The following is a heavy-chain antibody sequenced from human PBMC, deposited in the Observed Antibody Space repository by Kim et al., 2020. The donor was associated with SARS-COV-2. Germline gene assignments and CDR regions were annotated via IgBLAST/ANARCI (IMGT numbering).Heavy chain of an antibody. V-gene: IGHV3-11*06. CDR1: GFTFSDYY. D-gene: IGHD6-13*01. Sequence: GGSLRLSCAASGFTFSDYYMSWIRQAPGKGLEWVSYISSSSSYTNYADSVKGRFTISRDNAKNSLYLQMNSLRAEDTAVYYCAREGATAAGIDYWGQGTLVTVSS. CDR3: AREGATAAGIDY. CDR2: ISSSSSYT. J-gene: IGHJ4*02.